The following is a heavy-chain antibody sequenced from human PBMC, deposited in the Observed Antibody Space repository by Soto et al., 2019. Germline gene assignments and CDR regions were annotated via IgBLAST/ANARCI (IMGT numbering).Heavy chain of an antibody. D-gene: IGHD5-12*01. CDR3: ARQGLHLYYYYGMDV. Sequence: GESLKISCKGSGYSFTSYWIGWVRQMPGKGLEWMGIIYPGDSDTRYSPSFQGQVTISADKSISTAYLQWSSLKASDTAMYYCARQGLHLYYYYGMDVWGQGTTVTVSS. CDR1: GYSFTSYW. V-gene: IGHV5-51*01. J-gene: IGHJ6*02. CDR2: IYPGDSDT.